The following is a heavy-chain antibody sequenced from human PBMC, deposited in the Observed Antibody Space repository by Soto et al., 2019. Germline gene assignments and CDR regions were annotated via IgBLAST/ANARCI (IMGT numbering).Heavy chain of an antibody. V-gene: IGHV3-30-3*01. CDR2: ISHDGINK. CDR3: ARDMYSSDYFVKWFEP. J-gene: IGHJ5*02. D-gene: IGHD6-19*01. CDR1: GFSFSSYA. Sequence: QVRLVESGGGVVQPGRFLRLSCTASGFSFSSYAMYWFRQPPGKGLEWVAVISHDGINKHYADSVKGRVTVSRDNSNHSLDLQLNSLRGEDTVMYYCARDMYSSDYFVKWFEPWGQGTLVTVSS.